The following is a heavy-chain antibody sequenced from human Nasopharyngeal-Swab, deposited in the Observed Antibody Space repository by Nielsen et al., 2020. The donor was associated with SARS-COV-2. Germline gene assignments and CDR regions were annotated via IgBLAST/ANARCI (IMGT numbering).Heavy chain of an antibody. J-gene: IGHJ4*02. CDR1: GFTFSSYA. D-gene: IGHD6-13*01. CDR3: ARDLFHSSSWYEDY. V-gene: IGHV3-30*04. CDR2: ISYDGSNK. Sequence: GESLKIPCAASGFTFSSYAMHWVRQAPGKGLEWVAVISYDGSNKYYADSVKGRFTISRDNSKNTLYLQMNSLRAEDTAVYYCARDLFHSSSWYEDYWGQGTLVTVSS.